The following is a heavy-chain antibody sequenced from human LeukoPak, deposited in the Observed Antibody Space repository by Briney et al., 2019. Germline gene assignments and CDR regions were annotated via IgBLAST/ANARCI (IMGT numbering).Heavy chain of an antibody. Sequence: GGSLRLSCAASGFTFSSYGVHWVRQAPGKGLEWVAFIRYDGSNKYYADSVKGRFTISRDNSKNTLYLQMNSLRAEDTAVYYCAKDVETTVVTDYFDYWGQGTLVTVSS. CDR3: AKDVETTVVTDYFDY. J-gene: IGHJ4*02. CDR1: GFTFSSYG. D-gene: IGHD4-23*01. V-gene: IGHV3-30*02. CDR2: IRYDGSNK.